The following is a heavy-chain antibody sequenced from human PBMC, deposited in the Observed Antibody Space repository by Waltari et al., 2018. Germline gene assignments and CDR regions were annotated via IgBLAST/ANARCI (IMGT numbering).Heavy chain of an antibody. V-gene: IGHV4-30-4*08. CDR2: IVATWTT. CDR1: GGSISSGNYY. J-gene: IGHJ5*02. Sequence: QVQLQESGPGLLKPSQTLSLTCTVSGGSISSGNYYWSWIRQHPGKGLEWVGYIVATWTTYYNPSLKSRVIISVDTSKNQFSLKLSSVTAADTAVYYCARDRFAYSSSWYGTGWFDPWGQGTLVTVSS. D-gene: IGHD6-13*01. CDR3: ARDRFAYSSSWYGTGWFDP.